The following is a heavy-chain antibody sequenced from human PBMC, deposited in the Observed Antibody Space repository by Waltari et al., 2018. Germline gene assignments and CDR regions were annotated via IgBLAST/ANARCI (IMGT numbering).Heavy chain of an antibody. Sequence: QVQLQESGPGLVKPSETLSLTCTVSGGTISSYYWSWIRQPAGKGLEWIGRTYTVGSITFRPSPSGRASVLVGASKNQFSRRLSSVTAADTAGYYCATDRKHLVTWDQGTLVTVSS. D-gene: IGHD6-13*01. J-gene: IGHJ5*02. CDR3: ATDRKHLVT. V-gene: IGHV4-4*07. CDR1: GGTISSYY. CDR2: TYTVGSI.